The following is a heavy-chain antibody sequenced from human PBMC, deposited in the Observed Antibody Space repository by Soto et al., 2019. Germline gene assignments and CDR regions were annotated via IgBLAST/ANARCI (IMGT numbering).Heavy chain of an antibody. V-gene: IGHV3-30-3*01. J-gene: IGHJ6*02. Sequence: QVQLVESGGGVVQPGRSLRLSCAASGFTFSSYAMHWVRQAPGKGPARVAVISYDGSNKYYADSVKGRFTISRDNSKNTLYLQMNSLRAEDTAVYYCARGTMATITGDYYDMDVWGRGTTVTVSS. CDR3: ARGTMATITGDYYDMDV. CDR2: ISYDGSNK. D-gene: IGHD5-12*01. CDR1: GFTFSSYA.